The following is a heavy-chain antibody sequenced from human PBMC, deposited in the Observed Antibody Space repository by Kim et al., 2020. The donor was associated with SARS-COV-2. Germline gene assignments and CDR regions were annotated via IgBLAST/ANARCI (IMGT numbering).Heavy chain of an antibody. Sequence: SETLSLTCTVSGDSMSSFYWSWVRQPPGKGLEWIGYIYYSGSANYNPSLKSRVTISVDISKSQFSLRLSSVTAPDMAVYYCARRTIVGAIDHWGQGTLVTVSS. CDR1: GDSMSSFY. D-gene: IGHD1-26*01. V-gene: IGHV4-59*08. CDR3: ARRTIVGAIDH. J-gene: IGHJ4*02. CDR2: IYYSGSA.